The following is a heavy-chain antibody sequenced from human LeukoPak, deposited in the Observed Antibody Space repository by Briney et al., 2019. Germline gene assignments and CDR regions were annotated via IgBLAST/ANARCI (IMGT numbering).Heavy chain of an antibody. J-gene: IGHJ4*02. D-gene: IGHD6-6*01. CDR2: IYYSGNT. Sequence: PSETLSLTCTVSVGSISSGGYYWSWIRQHPGKGLEWIGYIYYSGNTYYNPSLKSRVTISVDTSKNQFSLKLSSVTAADTAVYYCARGVRVLAARPYYFDYWGQGTLVTVSS. V-gene: IGHV4-31*03. CDR1: VGSISSGGYY. CDR3: ARGVRVLAARPYYFDY.